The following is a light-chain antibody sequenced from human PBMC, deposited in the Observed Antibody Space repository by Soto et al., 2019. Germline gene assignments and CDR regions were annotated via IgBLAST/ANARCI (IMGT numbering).Light chain of an antibody. Sequence: QSVLTQSPSASGTPGQRVTISCSGSSSNIGSNYVYWYQQLPGTAPKLLIYRNNERPSGVPDRVSGSKSGTSASLAISGLRSEDEADYYCAAWDDSLSGYVFGTGTKLTVL. J-gene: IGLJ1*01. V-gene: IGLV1-47*01. CDR2: RNN. CDR1: SSNIGSNY. CDR3: AAWDDSLSGYV.